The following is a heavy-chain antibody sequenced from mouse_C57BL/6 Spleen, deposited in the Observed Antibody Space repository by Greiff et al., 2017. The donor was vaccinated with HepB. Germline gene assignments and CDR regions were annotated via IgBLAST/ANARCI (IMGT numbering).Heavy chain of an antibody. V-gene: IGHV1-59*01. D-gene: IGHD2-4*01. CDR1: GYNFTSYW. CDR3: AVYYDYGVGY. J-gene: IGHJ2*01. CDR2: IDPSDSYT. Sequence: VKLQQPGAELVRPGTSVKLSCKASGYNFTSYWMHWVKQRPGQGLEWIGVIDPSDSYTNYNQKFKGKATLTVDTSSSTAYMQLSSLTSEDSAVYYCAVYYDYGVGYWGQGTTLTVSS.